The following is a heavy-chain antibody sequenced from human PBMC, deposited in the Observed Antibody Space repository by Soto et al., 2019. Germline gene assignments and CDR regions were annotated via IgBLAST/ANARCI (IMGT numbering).Heavy chain of an antibody. Sequence: SETLSLTCTVSGGSISSSSYYLGWIRQPPGKGLEWIGSIYYSGSTYYNPSLKSRVTISVDTSKNQFSLKLSSVTAADTAVYYCARSLSGYDILTGYYHYGMDVWGQGTTVTVSS. J-gene: IGHJ6*02. CDR2: IYYSGST. CDR1: GGSISSSSYY. V-gene: IGHV4-39*01. CDR3: ARSLSGYDILTGYYHYGMDV. D-gene: IGHD3-9*01.